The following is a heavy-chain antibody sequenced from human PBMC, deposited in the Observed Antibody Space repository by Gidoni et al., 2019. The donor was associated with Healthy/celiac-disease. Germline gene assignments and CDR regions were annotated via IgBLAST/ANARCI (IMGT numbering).Heavy chain of an antibody. D-gene: IGHD4-17*01. V-gene: IGHV4-39*01. J-gene: IGHJ4*02. CDR1: VVSISSSSSY. CDR2: IYYSGST. Sequence: QLQLQESGPGLVTPSETLSLTCTVSVVSISSSSSYWGWIRQPPGKGLEWIGSIYYSGSTYYNPSLKSRVTISVDTSKNQFSLKLSSVTAADTAVYYCARPRGPDGDFDYWGQGTLVTVSS. CDR3: ARPRGPDGDFDY.